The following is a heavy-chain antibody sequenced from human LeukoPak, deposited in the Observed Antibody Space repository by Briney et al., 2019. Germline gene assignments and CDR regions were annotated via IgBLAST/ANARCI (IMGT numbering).Heavy chain of an antibody. CDR3: AREAYHDFWSGSWRSYYYMDV. CDR2: ISISSSYI. D-gene: IGHD3-3*01. Sequence: GGSLRLSCAASGFTFSSYEMNWVRQAPGKGLEWVSSISISSSYIYYADSVKGRFTMSRDNAKNSLYLQVNSLRAEDTAVYYCAREAYHDFWSGSWRSYYYMDVWGKGTTVTVSS. J-gene: IGHJ6*03. CDR1: GFTFSSYE. V-gene: IGHV3-21*01.